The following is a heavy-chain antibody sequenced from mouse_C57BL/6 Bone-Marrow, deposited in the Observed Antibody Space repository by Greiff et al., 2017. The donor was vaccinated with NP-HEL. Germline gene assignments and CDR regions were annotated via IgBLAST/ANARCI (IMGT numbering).Heavy chain of an antibody. CDR3: ASPLDSSGYVRFAY. J-gene: IGHJ3*01. CDR2: IWGVGST. CDR1: GFSLTSYG. V-gene: IGHV2-6*01. D-gene: IGHD3-2*02. Sequence: VQGVESGPGLVAPSQSLSITCTVSGFSLTSYGVDWVRQSPGKGLEWLGVIWGVGSTNYNSALKSRLSISKDNSKSQVFLKMNSLQTDDTAMYYCASPLDSSGYVRFAYWGQGTLVTVSA.